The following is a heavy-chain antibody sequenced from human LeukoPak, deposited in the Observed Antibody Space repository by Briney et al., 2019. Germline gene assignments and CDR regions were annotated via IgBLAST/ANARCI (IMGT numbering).Heavy chain of an antibody. CDR1: GFTFSSYA. J-gene: IGHJ3*02. CDR3: AKDRYSSGWWYAFDI. CDR2: ISGSGGST. V-gene: IGHV3-23*01. D-gene: IGHD6-19*01. Sequence: GGSLRLSCAASGFTFSSYAMSWVRQAPGKGLEWVSAISGSGGSTYYADSVKGRFTISRDNSKNTLYLQMNSLRAEDAAVYYCAKDRYSSGWWYAFDIWGQGTMVTVSS.